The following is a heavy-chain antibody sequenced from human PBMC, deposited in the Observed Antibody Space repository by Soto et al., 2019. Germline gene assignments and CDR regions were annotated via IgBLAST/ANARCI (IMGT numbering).Heavy chain of an antibody. CDR2: IRSKAYGGTT. J-gene: IGHJ4*02. D-gene: IGHD2-2*01. V-gene: IGHV3-49*03. CDR1: GFTFGDYA. CDR3: TRDLDIVVVPAAIGY. Sequence: GGSLRLSCTASGFTFGDYAMSWFRQAPGKGLEWVGFIRSKAYGGTTEYAASVKGRFTISRDDSKSIAYLQMNSLKTEDTAVYYCTRDLDIVVVPAAIGYWGQGTLVTVSS.